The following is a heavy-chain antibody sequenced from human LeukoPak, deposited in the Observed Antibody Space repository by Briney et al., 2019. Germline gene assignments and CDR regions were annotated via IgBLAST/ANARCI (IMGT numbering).Heavy chain of an antibody. CDR3: AREYRLYYDSSDYLFPWWFES. D-gene: IGHD3-22*01. CDR2: IIPIFRTT. CDR1: GGTYRNYA. Sequence: GASVKLSCKGSGGTYRNYAFSWVRQSPGQGFEWMGGIIPIFRTTNYAQKFQGRITVTADTSTSTVYMELKSLKSEDTAVYYCAREYRLYYDSSDYLFPWWFESWGQGTLVTVSS. J-gene: IGHJ5*01. V-gene: IGHV1-69*06.